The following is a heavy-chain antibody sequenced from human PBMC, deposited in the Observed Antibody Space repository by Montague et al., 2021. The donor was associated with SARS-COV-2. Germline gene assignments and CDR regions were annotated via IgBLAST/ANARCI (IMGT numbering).Heavy chain of an antibody. CDR1: GGSISGYY. Sequence: SETLSLTCTVPGGSISGYYWSWIRQPPGKGLEWIGYIYYSGSTNYNPSLKSRVTISVDTSKNQFSLKLSSVTAADTAVYYCARGSGWMGNAFDIWGQGTMATVSS. CDR2: IYYSGST. V-gene: IGHV4-59*01. CDR3: ARGSGWMGNAFDI. D-gene: IGHD6-19*01. J-gene: IGHJ3*02.